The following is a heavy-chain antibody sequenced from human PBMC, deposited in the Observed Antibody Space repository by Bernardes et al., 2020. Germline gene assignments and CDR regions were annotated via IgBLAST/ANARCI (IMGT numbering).Heavy chain of an antibody. J-gene: IGHJ4*02. CDR2: ISSSSSTV. V-gene: IGHV3-48*02. D-gene: IGHD1-7*01. CDR1: GFTFNRHD. CDR3: GRKDLDITGTYDY. Sequence: GGSLRLSCVGSGFTFNRHDMNWVRQAPGKGLEWVSYISSSSSTVYYAASVKGRFTISRDNARSSLYLQMNSLRDEDTAVYYCGRKDLDITGTYDYWSQGTLVTVSP.